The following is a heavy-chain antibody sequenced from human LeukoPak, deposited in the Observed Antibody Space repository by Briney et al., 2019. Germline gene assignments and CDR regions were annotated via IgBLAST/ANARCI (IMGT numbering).Heavy chain of an antibody. CDR3: TRDFVF. CDR1: GFAFSTYW. CDR2: INQNGSVK. J-gene: IGHJ4*02. V-gene: IGHV3-7*01. Sequence: GGSLRLSCAASGFAFSTYWMDWVRQAPGKGLAWVGDINQNGSVKHYVHSVRGRFTISRDNAQHSVYLQMNALRVEDTAVFYCTRDFVFWGQGTLVTASS. D-gene: IGHD2-21*01.